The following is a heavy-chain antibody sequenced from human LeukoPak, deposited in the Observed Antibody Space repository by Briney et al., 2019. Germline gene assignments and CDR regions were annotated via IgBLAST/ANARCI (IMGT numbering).Heavy chain of an antibody. CDR2: INAGNGNT. CDR3: ARDLDSYYFDY. J-gene: IGHJ4*02. Sequence: ASVKVSCKASGYTFTSYAMHWVRQAPGQRLEWMGWINAGNGNTKYSQKFQGRVTMTRDTSASTAYMELSSLRSEDTAVYYCARDLDSYYFDYWGQGTLVTVSS. D-gene: IGHD3-22*01. V-gene: IGHV1-3*01. CDR1: GYTFTSYA.